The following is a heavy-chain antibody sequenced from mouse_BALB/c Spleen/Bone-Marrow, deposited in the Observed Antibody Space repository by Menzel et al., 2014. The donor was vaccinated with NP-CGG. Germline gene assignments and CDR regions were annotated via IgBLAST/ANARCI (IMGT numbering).Heavy chain of an antibody. CDR3: AKGFLLPPPYYYAKEF. CDR1: GFNIKDTY. CDR2: IDPANGNT. J-gene: IGHJ4*01. D-gene: IGHD6-1*01. V-gene: IGHV14-3*02. Sequence: EFQLHQSGAELVKPGASVKLSCTASGFNIKDTYMHWVKQRPEQGLEWIGRIDPANGNTKYDPKFQGKATITADTSSNTAYLQPSSLKSKNTAVYYWAKGFLLPPPYYYAKEFWGQGTSVTVPS.